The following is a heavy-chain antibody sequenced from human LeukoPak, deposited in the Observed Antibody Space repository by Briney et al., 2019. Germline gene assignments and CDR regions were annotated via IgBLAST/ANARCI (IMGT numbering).Heavy chain of an antibody. Sequence: SETLSRTCAVSGGSISSGGYSWSWIRQPPGKGLEWIGYIYHSGSTYYNPSLKSRVTISVDRSKNQFSLKLSSVTAADTAVYYCARLRFLEWFYLWFDPWGQGTLVTVSS. V-gene: IGHV4-30-2*01. D-gene: IGHD3-3*01. CDR2: IYHSGST. CDR3: ARLRFLEWFYLWFDP. CDR1: GGSISSGGYS. J-gene: IGHJ5*02.